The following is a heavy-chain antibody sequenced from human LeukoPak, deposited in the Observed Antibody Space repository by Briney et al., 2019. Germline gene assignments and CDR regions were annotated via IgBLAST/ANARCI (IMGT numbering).Heavy chain of an antibody. CDR1: GFTFSSYA. D-gene: IGHD3-16*01. V-gene: IGHV3-30-3*01. CDR3: ARETRSMGDGTKYFQH. CDR2: ISYDGSNK. J-gene: IGHJ1*01. Sequence: GGSLRLSCAASGFTFSSYAMHWVRQAPGKGLEWVAVISYDGSNKYYADSVKGRFTISRDNSKNTLYLQMNSLRAEDTAVYYCARETRSMGDGTKYFQHWGQGTLVTVSS.